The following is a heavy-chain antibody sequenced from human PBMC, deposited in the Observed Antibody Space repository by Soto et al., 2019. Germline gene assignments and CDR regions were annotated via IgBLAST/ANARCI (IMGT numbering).Heavy chain of an antibody. D-gene: IGHD5-12*01. Sequence: SETLSLTCAVYGGSFSGYYWSWIRQPPGKGLEWIGEINHSGSTNYNPSLKSRVTISVDTSKNQFSLQLNSVTPEDTAVYYCAREGMGGYETFDYWGQGTLVTVSS. CDR1: GGSFSGYY. CDR2: INHSGST. V-gene: IGHV4-34*01. CDR3: AREGMGGYETFDY. J-gene: IGHJ4*02.